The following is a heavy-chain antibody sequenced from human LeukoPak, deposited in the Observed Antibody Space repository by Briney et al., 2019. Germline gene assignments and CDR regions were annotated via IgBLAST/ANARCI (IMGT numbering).Heavy chain of an antibody. V-gene: IGHV3-30*03. CDR2: ISYDGSNK. CDR1: GFTFSSYG. D-gene: IGHD2-2*01. J-gene: IGHJ6*02. Sequence: GRSLRLSCAASGFTFSSYGMHWVRQAPGKGLGWVAVISYDGSNKYYADSVKGRFTISRDNSKNTLYLQMNSLRAEDTAVYYCARDRCSSASCYGEIYYYYGMDVWGQGTTVTVSS. CDR3: ARDRCSSASCYGEIYYYYGMDV.